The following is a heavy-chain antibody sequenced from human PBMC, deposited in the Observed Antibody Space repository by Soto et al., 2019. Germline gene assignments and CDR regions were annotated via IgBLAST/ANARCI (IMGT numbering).Heavy chain of an antibody. CDR3: AKVGYSSSSFGMDV. J-gene: IGHJ6*02. CDR2: ISGSGGST. D-gene: IGHD6-13*01. CDR1: GFTFSSYA. Sequence: EVQLLESGGGLVQPGGSLRLSCAASGFTFSSYAMSWVRQAPGKGLEWVSAISGSGGSTYYADSVKGRFTISRDNSKNTLYLQMNSQRAEDTAVYYCAKVGYSSSSFGMDVWGQGTTVTVSS. V-gene: IGHV3-23*01.